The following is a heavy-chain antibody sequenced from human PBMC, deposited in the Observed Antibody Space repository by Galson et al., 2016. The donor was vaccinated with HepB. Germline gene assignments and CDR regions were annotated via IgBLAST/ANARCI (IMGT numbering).Heavy chain of an antibody. V-gene: IGHV3-23*01. J-gene: IGHJ6*02. CDR3: TKDQRSSSGLSFYYGLHV. D-gene: IGHD6-6*01. CDR1: GFTFNNNA. Sequence: SLRLSCAASGFTFNNNAMSRVRQAPGKGLEWVSTISGSGGSTYYADSVNGRFTISRDNSKNTLFLQMNTLRADDTAIYYCTKDQRSSSGLSFYYGLHVWGQGTTVTVSS. CDR2: ISGSGGST.